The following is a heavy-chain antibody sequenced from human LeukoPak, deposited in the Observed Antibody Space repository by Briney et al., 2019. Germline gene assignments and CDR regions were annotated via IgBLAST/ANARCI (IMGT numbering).Heavy chain of an antibody. CDR3: AKFGTYPVHVSYSYYYMDV. J-gene: IGHJ6*03. CDR2: VYYTGTT. V-gene: IGHV4-59*01. CDR1: GGSISSYY. Sequence: PSETLSLTCTVSGGSISSYYWSWIRQPPGKGLEYIGDVYYTGTTNYNPSLKSRVTMSVDTSKNQFSLRLTSVTAADTALYYCAKFGTYPVHVSYSYYYMDVWGKGTTVTVSS. D-gene: IGHD1-26*01.